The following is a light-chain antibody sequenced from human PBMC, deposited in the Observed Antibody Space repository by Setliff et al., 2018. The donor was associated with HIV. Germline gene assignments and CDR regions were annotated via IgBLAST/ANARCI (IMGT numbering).Light chain of an antibody. V-gene: IGLV7-46*01. CDR3: LLSYNGARV. Sequence: QAVVTQEPSLTVSPGGTATLTCGASSGPVTSGHYPYWLQQKPGQAPKTLIYETSKKHPWTPARFSGSLLGGEAILTLSGAQPEDEADYYCLLSYNGARVFGGGTKVTVL. J-gene: IGLJ2*01. CDR2: ETS. CDR1: SGPVTSGHY.